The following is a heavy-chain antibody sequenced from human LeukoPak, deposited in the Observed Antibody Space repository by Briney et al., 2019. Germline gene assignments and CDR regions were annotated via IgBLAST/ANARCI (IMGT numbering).Heavy chain of an antibody. D-gene: IGHD5-24*01. CDR2: ISGYNGDI. V-gene: IGHV1-18*04. CDR1: GNTFTAYY. J-gene: IGHJ4*02. Sequence: ASVKVSCKASGNTFTAYYMYWVRQAPGQGLEWMGWISGYNGDINYAQRLQGRVTMTTDTSTSTAYMELRSLSSDDTAVYYCARVLSREGYFDYWGQGTLVTVSS. CDR3: ARVLSREGYFDY.